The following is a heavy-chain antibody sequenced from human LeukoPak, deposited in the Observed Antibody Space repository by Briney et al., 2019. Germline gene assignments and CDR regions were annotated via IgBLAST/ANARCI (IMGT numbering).Heavy chain of an antibody. D-gene: IGHD5-12*01. CDR3: AKDKGHTVATIMGVGDY. V-gene: IGHV3-23*01. CDR1: GFTFSSYG. J-gene: IGHJ4*02. CDR2: ISGSGGST. Sequence: GGSPRLSCAASGFTFSSYGMSWVRQAPGKGLEWVSAISGSGGSTYYADSVKGRFTISRDNSKNTLYLQMNSLRAEDTAVYYCAKDKGHTVATIMGVGDYWGQGTLVTVSS.